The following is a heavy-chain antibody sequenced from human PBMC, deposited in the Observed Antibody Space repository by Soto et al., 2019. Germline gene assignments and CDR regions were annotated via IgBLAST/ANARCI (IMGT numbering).Heavy chain of an antibody. CDR3: ARVGAYCGGDCYSGHDAFDI. D-gene: IGHD2-21*02. Sequence: GGSLRLSCAASGFTFSDYYMSWIRQAPGKGLEWVSYISSSSSYTNYADSVKGRFTISRDNAKNSLYLQMNSLRAEDTAVYYCARVGAYCGGDCYSGHDAFDIWGQGTMVTVSS. CDR1: GFTFSDYY. J-gene: IGHJ3*02. CDR2: ISSSSSYT. V-gene: IGHV3-11*06.